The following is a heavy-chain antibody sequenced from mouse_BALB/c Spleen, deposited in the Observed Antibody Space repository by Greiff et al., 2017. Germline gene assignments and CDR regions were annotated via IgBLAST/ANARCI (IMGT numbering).Heavy chain of an antibody. J-gene: IGHJ4*01. CDR1: GFNIKDTY. CDR3: ASGYDYDDGWHAMDY. D-gene: IGHD2-4*01. Sequence: DVKLVESGAELVKPGASVKLSCTASGFNIKDTYMHWVKQRPEQGLEWIGRIDPANGNTKYDPKFQGKATITADTSSNTAYLQLSSLTSEDTAVYYCASGYDYDDGWHAMDYWGQGTSVTVSS. V-gene: IGHV14-3*02. CDR2: IDPANGNT.